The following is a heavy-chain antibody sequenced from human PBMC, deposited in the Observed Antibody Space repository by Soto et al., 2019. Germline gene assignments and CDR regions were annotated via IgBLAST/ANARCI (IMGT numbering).Heavy chain of an antibody. CDR2: ISGAGGGT. J-gene: IGHJ4*02. CDR1: AFTFSSYA. Sequence: EVQLLESGGGLAQPGGSLRLSCAASAFTFSSYAMSWVRQAPGKGLEWVSGISGAGGGTYYADSVKGRFTISRHNSKNTLYLQMNSLRAEDTAVYYCAKDVTYYYDSSAYYPFDYWGQGTRVTVSS. V-gene: IGHV3-23*01. CDR3: AKDVTYYYDSSAYYPFDY. D-gene: IGHD3-22*01.